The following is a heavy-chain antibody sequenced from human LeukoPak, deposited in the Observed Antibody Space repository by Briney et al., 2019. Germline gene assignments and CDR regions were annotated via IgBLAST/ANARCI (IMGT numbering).Heavy chain of an antibody. Sequence: GASVEVSCKVSANTLSDLSMHWVRQAPGQGLEWMGIINPSGGSTSYAQKFQGRVTMTRDMSTSTVYMELSSLRSEDTAVYYCARDRNYYDSSGYPAGAFDIWGQGTMVTVSS. CDR1: ANTLSDLS. V-gene: IGHV1-46*01. J-gene: IGHJ3*02. CDR3: ARDRNYYDSSGYPAGAFDI. CDR2: INPSGGST. D-gene: IGHD3-22*01.